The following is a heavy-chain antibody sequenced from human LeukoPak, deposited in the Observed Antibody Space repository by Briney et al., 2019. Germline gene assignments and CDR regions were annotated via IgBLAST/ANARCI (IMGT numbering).Heavy chain of an antibody. V-gene: IGHV1-69*04. CDR1: GGTFSSYA. D-gene: IGHD4-17*01. J-gene: IGHJ5*02. Sequence: GASVKVSCKASGGTFSSYAISWVRQAPGQGLEWMGRIIPIFGIANYAQKFQGRVTITADKSTSTAYMELSSLGSEDTAVYYCARARTTVTTSPDWFDPWGQGTLVTVSS. CDR2: IIPIFGIA. CDR3: ARARTTVTTSPDWFDP.